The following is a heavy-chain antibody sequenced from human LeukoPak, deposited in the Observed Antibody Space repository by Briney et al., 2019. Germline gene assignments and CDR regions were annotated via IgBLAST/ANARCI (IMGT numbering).Heavy chain of an antibody. V-gene: IGHV3-21*01. J-gene: IGHJ4*01. CDR2: ISTSSSYI. CDR1: GFTLSSYS. Sequence: GGSLRLSCAASGFTLSSYSMNWVRQAPGKGLEWVSFISTSSSYIYYADSVKGRFTISRDNAKNSLNLQMNSLRAEDTAVYYCARDVNWNYCDYWGHGTLVTVSS. CDR3: ARDVNWNYCDY. D-gene: IGHD1-20*01.